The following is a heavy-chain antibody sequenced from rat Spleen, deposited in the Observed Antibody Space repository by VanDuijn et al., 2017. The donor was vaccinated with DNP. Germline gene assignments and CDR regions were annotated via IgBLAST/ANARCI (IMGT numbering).Heavy chain of an antibody. V-gene: IGHV5-7*01. D-gene: IGHD1-4*01. J-gene: IGHJ2*01. CDR3: AGRPPPTRGPFDY. CDR2: ISYEGSST. CDR1: GFIFSNYW. Sequence: EVQLVESGGGPVQPGRSLKLSCVASGFIFSNYWMTWIRQAPKKGLEWVASISYEGSSTYYRDSVKDRFTISRDNAKSTLYLQMDSLRSEDTATYYCAGRPPPTRGPFDYWGQGVTVTVSS.